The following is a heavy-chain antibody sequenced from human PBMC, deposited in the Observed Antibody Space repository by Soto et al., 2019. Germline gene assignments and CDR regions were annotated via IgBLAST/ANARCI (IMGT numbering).Heavy chain of an antibody. CDR3: AKELRTASVRVPDNYYYVMDV. CDR1: GFTFSSYG. CDR2: ISYDGSNK. V-gene: IGHV3-30*18. J-gene: IGHJ6*02. D-gene: IGHD2-15*01. Sequence: GGSLRLSCAPSGFTFSSYGMHWVRQAPGKGLEWVAVISYDGSNKYYADSVKGRFTISRDNSKNTLYLQMNSLRAEDTAVYYCAKELRTASVRVPDNYYYVMDVWGQGTTFTVSS.